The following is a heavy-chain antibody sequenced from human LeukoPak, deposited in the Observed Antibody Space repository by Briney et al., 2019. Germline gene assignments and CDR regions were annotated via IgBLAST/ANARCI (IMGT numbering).Heavy chain of an antibody. D-gene: IGHD2-15*01. CDR1: GFTFSSYS. Sequence: GGSLRLSCAASGFTFSSYSMNCVRQAPGKGLEWVSSISSSRSYIYYADSVKGRFTISRDNAKNSLYLQMNSLRAEDTAVYYCARDGLAAATLHWCFDLWGRGTLVTVSS. CDR2: ISSSRSYI. V-gene: IGHV3-21*01. J-gene: IGHJ2*01. CDR3: ARDGLAAATLHWCFDL.